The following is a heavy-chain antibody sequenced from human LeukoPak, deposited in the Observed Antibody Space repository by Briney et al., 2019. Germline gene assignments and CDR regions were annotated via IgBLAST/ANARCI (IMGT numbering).Heavy chain of an antibody. J-gene: IGHJ6*04. CDR1: GFTFSSYE. Sequence: PGGSLRLSCAASGFTFSSYEMNWVRQAPGKGLEWVSYISSSGSTIYYADSVKGRFTISRDNAKNSLYLQVNSLRAEDTAVYYCAIVDYGDNYGMDVWGKGTTVTVSS. CDR3: AIVDYGDNYGMDV. CDR2: ISSSGSTI. V-gene: IGHV3-48*03. D-gene: IGHD4-17*01.